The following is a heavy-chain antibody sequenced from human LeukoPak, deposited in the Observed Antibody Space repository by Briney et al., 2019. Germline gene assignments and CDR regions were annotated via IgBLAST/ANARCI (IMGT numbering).Heavy chain of an antibody. V-gene: IGHV1-18*01. J-gene: IGHJ3*02. CDR2: ISAYNGNT. CDR1: GYTFTSYG. Sequence: ASVKVSCTASGYTFTSYGISWVRQAPGQGLEWMGWISAYNGNTNYAQKLQGRVTMATDTSTSTAYMELRSLRSDDTAVYYCAVNYYDSSGQRAFDIWGQGTMVTVSS. CDR3: AVNYYDSSGQRAFDI. D-gene: IGHD3-22*01.